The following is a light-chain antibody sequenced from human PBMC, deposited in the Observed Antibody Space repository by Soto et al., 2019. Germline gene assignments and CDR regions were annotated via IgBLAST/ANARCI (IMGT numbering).Light chain of an antibody. V-gene: IGKV2-28*01. CDR2: LGS. Sequence: VKTKSPLSLPVTPGEPASISCRSSQSLLHSNGYNYLDWYLQKPGQSPQLLIYLGSNRASGVPDRFSGSGSGTDFTLKISRVEAEDVGVYYCMQALQTPLTFGGGTKVDI. CDR3: MQALQTPLT. J-gene: IGKJ4*01. CDR1: QSLLHSNGYNY.